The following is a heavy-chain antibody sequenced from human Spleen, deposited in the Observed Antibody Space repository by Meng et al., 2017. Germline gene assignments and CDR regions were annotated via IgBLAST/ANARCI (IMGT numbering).Heavy chain of an antibody. CDR1: GYTFTSYA. J-gene: IGHJ6*02. CDR3: ARFAGPGRSARPANRVPLYYDFWSGYWQPDYYYYGMDV. Sequence: ASVKVSCKASGYTFTSYAMNWVRQAPGQGFEWMGWIDTNTGNPTYAQGFTGRFVFSWDTSVSTAYLQISSLKAEDTAVYYCARFAGPGRSARPANRVPLYYDFWSGYWQPDYYYYGMDVWGQGTTVTVSS. V-gene: IGHV7-4-1*02. CDR2: IDTNTGNP. D-gene: IGHD3-3*01.